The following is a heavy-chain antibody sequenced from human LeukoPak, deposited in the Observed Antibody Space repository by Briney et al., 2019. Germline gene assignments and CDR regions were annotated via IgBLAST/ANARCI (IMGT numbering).Heavy chain of an antibody. Sequence: SETLSLTCAVSGGSVNSTNWWPWVRQPPGKGLEWIGEVHLDGRTNYNPSIKSRLIMSVDLPESHISLKLTSVTAADTAVYYCAREGGFYRPLDYSGQGTLVTVSS. J-gene: IGHJ4*02. CDR1: GGSVNSTNW. D-gene: IGHD3-3*01. CDR2: VHLDGRT. V-gene: IGHV4-4*02. CDR3: AREGGFYRPLDY.